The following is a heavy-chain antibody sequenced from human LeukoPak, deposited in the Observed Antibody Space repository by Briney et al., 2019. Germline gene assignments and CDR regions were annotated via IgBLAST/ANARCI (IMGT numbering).Heavy chain of an antibody. Sequence: ASVKVSCKASGYTFTSYDINWVRQATGQGLEWMGWMNPNSGNTGYAQKFQGRVTITRNTSISTAYMGLSSLRSEDTAVYYCARGIRIPGDNWFDPWGQGTLVTVSS. D-gene: IGHD2-15*01. CDR2: MNPNSGNT. CDR3: ARGIRIPGDNWFDP. CDR1: GYTFTSYD. V-gene: IGHV1-8*03. J-gene: IGHJ5*02.